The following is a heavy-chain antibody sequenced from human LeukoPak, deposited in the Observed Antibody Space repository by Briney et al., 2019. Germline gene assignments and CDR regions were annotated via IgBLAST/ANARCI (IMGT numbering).Heavy chain of an antibody. D-gene: IGHD5-18*01. CDR2: ISGSGGST. V-gene: IGHV3-23*01. Sequence: GGSLRLSCAASGFTFSSYAMSWVRQAPGKGLEWVSAISGSGGSTYYADSVKGRFTISRDNSKNALYLQMNSLRAEDTAVYYCAKDVVDIAMVSPWGFDYWGQGTLVTVSS. CDR1: GFTFSSYA. J-gene: IGHJ4*02. CDR3: AKDVVDIAMVSPWGFDY.